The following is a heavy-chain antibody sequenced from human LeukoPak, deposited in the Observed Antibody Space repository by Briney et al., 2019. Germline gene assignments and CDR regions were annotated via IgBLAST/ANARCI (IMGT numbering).Heavy chain of an antibody. J-gene: IGHJ4*02. D-gene: IGHD5-18*01. CDR1: GGSISSYY. V-gene: IGHV4-4*07. CDR2: IYTSGNT. CDR3: ARTEGYSMSYYFDY. Sequence: SETLSLTCTVSGGSISSYYWSWIRQPAGKGLEWIGRIYTSGNTNYHPSLKSRVTMSVDTSKNQFSLKLSSVTAADTAVYYCARTEGYSMSYYFDYWGQGILVTVSS.